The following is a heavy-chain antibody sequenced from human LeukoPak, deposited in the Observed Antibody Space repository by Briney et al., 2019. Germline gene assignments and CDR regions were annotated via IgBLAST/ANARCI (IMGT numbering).Heavy chain of an antibody. CDR2: INHSGST. J-gene: IGHJ6*02. Sequence: SETLSLTRAVYGGSFSGYYWSWLRQPPGKGLEWIGEINHSGSTNHNPSLKSRVTISVDTSKNQFSLKPSSVTAADTAVYYFARGRGEGYGYYYYGMDVWGQGTTVTVSS. CDR1: GGSFSGYY. V-gene: IGHV4-34*01. D-gene: IGHD5-18*01. CDR3: ARGRGEGYGYYYYGMDV.